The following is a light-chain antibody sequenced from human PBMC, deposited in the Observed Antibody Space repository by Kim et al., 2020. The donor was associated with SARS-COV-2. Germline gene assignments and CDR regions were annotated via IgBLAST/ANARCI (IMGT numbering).Light chain of an antibody. J-gene: IGLJ2*01. CDR1: TGTLTSGHF. CDR2: NTD. V-gene: IGLV7-46*01. Sequence: QSVVTQAPSLTVSPGGTVTLTCGSNTGTLTSGHFPYWFQQKPGQAPRALIYNTDYRYSWTPARFSGSLLGGKAALTLSDAQAEDEADYYCLLSYGDTRKIFGGGTQLTVL. CDR3: LLSYGDTRKI.